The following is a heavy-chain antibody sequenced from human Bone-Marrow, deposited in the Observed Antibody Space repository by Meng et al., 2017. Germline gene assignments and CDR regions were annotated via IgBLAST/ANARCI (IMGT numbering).Heavy chain of an antibody. V-gene: IGHV1-3*04. J-gene: IGHJ4*02. CDR3: SIWGRYSRCWSDY. Sequence: QCRLVEVGVAWTSPGASVNVSHKASRYTFTRYARHLVRQAPGQRLEWMGWINTGNGHTNFSPQFPGLVTITRVTSASPASIELSSLRSEDTAVYYFSIWGRYSRCWSDYWGQGTLVTVSS. CDR2: INTGNGHT. CDR1: RYTFTRYA. D-gene: IGHD6-19*01.